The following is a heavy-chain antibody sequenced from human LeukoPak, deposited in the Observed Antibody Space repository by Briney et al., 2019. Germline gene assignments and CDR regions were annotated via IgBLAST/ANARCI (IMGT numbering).Heavy chain of an antibody. D-gene: IGHD2-2*01. CDR3: AREIVVVPAAYSWEAFDI. Sequence: SQTLSLTCAISGDSVSSNSAAWNWIRQSPSRGLEWLGRTYYRSKWYNDYAVSVKSRITINPDTSKNQFSLQLNSVTPEDTAVYYCAREIVVVPAAYSWEAFDIWGQGTMVTVSS. CDR1: GDSVSSNSAA. J-gene: IGHJ3*02. V-gene: IGHV6-1*01. CDR2: TYYRSKWYN.